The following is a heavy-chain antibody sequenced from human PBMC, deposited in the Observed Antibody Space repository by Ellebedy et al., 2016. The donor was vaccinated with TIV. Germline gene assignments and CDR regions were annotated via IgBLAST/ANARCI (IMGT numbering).Heavy chain of an antibody. D-gene: IGHD3-9*01. CDR3: ARVRVDILTGYLYDWYFDL. J-gene: IGHJ2*01. Sequence: GESLKISCEVSGFTFSRNSMNWVRQAPGKGLEWVSSIGSGSTNIHYADSVKGRFTISRDNAKNSLYLQMNSLRAEETAVYYCARVRVDILTGYLYDWYFDLWGRGTLVTVSS. CDR2: IGSGSTNI. CDR1: GFTFSRNS. V-gene: IGHV3-21*06.